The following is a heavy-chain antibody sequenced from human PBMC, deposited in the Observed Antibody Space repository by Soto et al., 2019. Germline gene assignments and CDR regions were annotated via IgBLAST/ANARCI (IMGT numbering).Heavy chain of an antibody. Sequence: PSETLSLTCTVSGGSISGYYWSWIRQPPGKGLEWTGYISDSGSTNYNPSLKSRVTISVDTSKNQFSLELSSVTADDTAVYYCARVSLFIAVAAPFDYWGQGTLVTVS. CDR1: GGSISGYY. J-gene: IGHJ4*02. CDR2: ISDSGST. D-gene: IGHD6-19*01. V-gene: IGHV4-59*01. CDR3: ARVSLFIAVAAPFDY.